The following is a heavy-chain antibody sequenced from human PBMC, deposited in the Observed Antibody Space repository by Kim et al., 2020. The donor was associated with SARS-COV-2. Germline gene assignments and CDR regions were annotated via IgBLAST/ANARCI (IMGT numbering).Heavy chain of an antibody. V-gene: IGHV1-2*02. D-gene: IGHD1-26*01. Sequence: ASVKVSCKASGYTFTGYYMHWVRQAPGQGLEWMGWINPNSGGTNYAQKFQGRVTMTRDTSISTAYMELSRLRSDDTAVYYCARDRIVGATNFQHWGQGTLVTVSS. CDR2: INPNSGGT. CDR3: ARDRIVGATNFQH. CDR1: GYTFTGYY. J-gene: IGHJ1*01.